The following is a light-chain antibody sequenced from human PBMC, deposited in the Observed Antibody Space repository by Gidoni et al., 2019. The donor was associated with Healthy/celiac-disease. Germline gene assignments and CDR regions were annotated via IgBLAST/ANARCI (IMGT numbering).Light chain of an antibody. CDR3: QQSYSTPWT. CDR2: AAS. Sequence: DIQMFQSPSSLSASVGDRVTITCRASQSISSYLNWYQQKPGKTPKLLIYAASSLQSGVPSRFSGSGSGTDFTLTISSLKPEDFATYYCQQSYSTPWTFGQGTKVEIK. V-gene: IGKV1-39*01. CDR1: QSISSY. J-gene: IGKJ1*01.